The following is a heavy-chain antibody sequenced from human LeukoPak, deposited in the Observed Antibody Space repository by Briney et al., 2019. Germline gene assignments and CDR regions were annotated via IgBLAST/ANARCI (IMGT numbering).Heavy chain of an antibody. Sequence: PGGSLRPSCAASGFTFSTYAIHWVRQAPGKGLEWVSTISGSGGNTYYADSVKGRFTISRDNSKSTLYLQTNSLRAEDTAVYYCAKQSRWSAFYFDYWGQGTLVTVSS. J-gene: IGHJ4*02. CDR3: AKQSRWSAFYFDY. V-gene: IGHV3-23*01. CDR1: GFTFSTYA. CDR2: ISGSGGNT. D-gene: IGHD5-24*01.